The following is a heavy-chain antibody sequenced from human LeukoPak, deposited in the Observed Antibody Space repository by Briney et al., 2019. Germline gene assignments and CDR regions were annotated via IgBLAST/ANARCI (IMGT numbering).Heavy chain of an antibody. V-gene: IGHV3-20*04. J-gene: IGHJ4*02. CDR2: ISWNGGST. CDR1: GFTFDDYG. CDR3: ARYGLWLFKSYFDY. Sequence: GGSLRLSCAASGFTFDDYGMSWVRQVPGKGLEWVSGISWNGGSTGYADSVKGRFTISRDNDKKSLYLQMNSLRAEDTAVYYCARYGLWLFKSYFDYWGQGTLVTVSS. D-gene: IGHD5-18*01.